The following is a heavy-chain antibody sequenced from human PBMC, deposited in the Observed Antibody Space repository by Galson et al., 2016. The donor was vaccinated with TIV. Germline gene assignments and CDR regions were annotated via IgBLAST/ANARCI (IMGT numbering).Heavy chain of an antibody. V-gene: IGHV3-23*01. D-gene: IGHD3-3*01. Sequence: SLRLSCAASRFTFSSYAMVWVRQAPGKGLECVSGISTSGTITDYADSVKGRFTISRDNSKNTLYLQMNSLRAEDTAVYYCAKTSGYGLDYYYYAMYVWGQGATVTVSS. CDR2: ISTSGTIT. J-gene: IGHJ6*02. CDR1: RFTFSSYA. CDR3: AKTSGYGLDYYYYAMYV.